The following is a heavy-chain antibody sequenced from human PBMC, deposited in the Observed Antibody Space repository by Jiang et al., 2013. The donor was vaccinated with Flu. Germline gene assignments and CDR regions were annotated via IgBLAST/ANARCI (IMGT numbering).Heavy chain of an antibody. CDR2: ISHTGTT. D-gene: IGHD3-10*01. CDR1: GYPSAVVT. CDR3: ATTTGN. Sequence: LLKPSETLSLICTVSGYPSAVVTIGAGSGRPPGKGLEWIGSISHTGTTYYNPSLQTRLTISLDTSKNQFSLMLTSVTAADTAVYYCATTTGNWGQGTLVTVSS. V-gene: IGHV4-38-2*02. J-gene: IGHJ4*02.